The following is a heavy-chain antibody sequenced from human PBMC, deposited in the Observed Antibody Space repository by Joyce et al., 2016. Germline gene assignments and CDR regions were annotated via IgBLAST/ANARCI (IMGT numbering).Heavy chain of an antibody. V-gene: IGHV3-74*01. Sequence: QLVESGGGLVQPGGSLRLSCVASGMSISNNGIHWVRQGPGQGLVWVSRINADGRDTRYADSVRARFTIARDNAKNTVFLQMNRLGAEDTGVYFCARDDKPGIPGYFDSWGQGTLVTVSS. CDR3: ARDDKPGIPGYFDS. CDR2: INADGRDT. D-gene: IGHD2-21*01. CDR1: GMSISNNG. J-gene: IGHJ4*02.